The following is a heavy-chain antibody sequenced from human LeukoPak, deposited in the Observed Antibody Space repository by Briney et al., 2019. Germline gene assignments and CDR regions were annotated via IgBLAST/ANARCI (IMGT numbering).Heavy chain of an antibody. D-gene: IGHD2-21*02. CDR2: IYYSGST. J-gene: IGHJ4*02. CDR1: GGSISSGGYY. CDR3: ARMLVDGVTAIRGRYFDY. Sequence: SETLSLTSTVSGGSISSGGYYWSWIRQHPGKGLEWIGYIYYSGSTYYNPSLKSRVAISVDTSKNQFSLDLSSVTAADTAVYYCARMLVDGVTAIRGRYFDYWGQGTLVTVSS. V-gene: IGHV4-31*03.